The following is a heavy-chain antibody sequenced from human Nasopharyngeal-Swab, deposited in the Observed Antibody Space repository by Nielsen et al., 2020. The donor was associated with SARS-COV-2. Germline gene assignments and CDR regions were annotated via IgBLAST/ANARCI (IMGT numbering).Heavy chain of an antibody. CDR2: IYYSGST. J-gene: IGHJ6*03. Sequence: RQAPGKGLEWIGSIYYSGSTYYNPSLKSRVTISVDTSKNQFSLKLSSVTADTAVYYCARERGRGGIWNYYYYYMDVWGKGTTVNRLL. V-gene: IGHV4-39*07. D-gene: IGHD3-10*01. CDR3: ARERGRGGIWNYYYYYMDV.